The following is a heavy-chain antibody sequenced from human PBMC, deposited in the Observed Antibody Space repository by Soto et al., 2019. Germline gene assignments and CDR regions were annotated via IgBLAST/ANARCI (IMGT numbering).Heavy chain of an antibody. CDR3: ARLKGIEAAATTAKWFDP. V-gene: IGHV4-39*01. Sequence: LSLTCTVSGGSISSSSYYWGWIRQPPGKGLEWIGSIYYSGSTYYNPSLKSRVTISVDTSKNQFSLKLSSVTAADTAVYYCARLKGIEAAATTAKWFDPWGQGTLVTVSS. CDR1: GGSISSSSYY. CDR2: IYYSGST. D-gene: IGHD6-25*01. J-gene: IGHJ5*02.